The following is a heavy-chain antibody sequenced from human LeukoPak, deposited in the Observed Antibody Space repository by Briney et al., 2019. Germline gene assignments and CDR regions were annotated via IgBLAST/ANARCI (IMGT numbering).Heavy chain of an antibody. J-gene: IGHJ6*04. CDR2: ISYDGSNK. CDR3: AKGVDV. CDR1: GFTFSRYG. Sequence: GGSLRLSCAASGFTFSRYGMHWVRQAPGKGLEWVTAISYDGSNKYYADSVKGRFTISRDNSKNTLYLQMNSLRAEDTAVYYCAKGVDVWGKGTTVTVSS. V-gene: IGHV3-30*04.